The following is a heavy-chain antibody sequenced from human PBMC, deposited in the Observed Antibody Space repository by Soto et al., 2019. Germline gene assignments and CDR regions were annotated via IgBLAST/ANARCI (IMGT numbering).Heavy chain of an antibody. CDR2: ISAYNGNT. CDR1: GYTFTSYG. D-gene: IGHD3-10*01. Sequence: QVQLVQSGADVQKPWSSVKVSCKASGYTFTSYGISWVRQAPGQGLEWMGWISAYNGNTNYAQKLQGRVTMTTDTSTSTAYMELMSLRSDDTVVYYCARDRGYYYYYGMDVWGQGTTVTVSS. V-gene: IGHV1-18*01. J-gene: IGHJ6*02. CDR3: ARDRGYYYYYGMDV.